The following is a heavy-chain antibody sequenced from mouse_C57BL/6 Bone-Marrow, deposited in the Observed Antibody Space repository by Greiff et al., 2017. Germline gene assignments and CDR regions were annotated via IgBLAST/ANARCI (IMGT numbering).Heavy chain of an antibody. J-gene: IGHJ2*01. D-gene: IGHD3-1*01. CDR1: GYTFTSYW. CDR2: IDPSDSYT. CDR3: ARGATRGDD. Sequence: QVQLQQPGAELVKPGASVKLSCKASGYTFTSYWMQWVKQRPGQGLEWIGEIDPSDSYTNYNQKFKGKATLTVDTSSSTAYMQLSSLTSEDSAVYYCARGATRGDDWGQGTTLTVAS. V-gene: IGHV1-50*01.